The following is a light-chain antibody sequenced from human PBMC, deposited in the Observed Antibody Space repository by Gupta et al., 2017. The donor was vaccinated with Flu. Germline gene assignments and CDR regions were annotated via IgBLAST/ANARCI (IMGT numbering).Light chain of an antibody. J-gene: IGKJ4*01. V-gene: IGKV3-11*01. CDR3: QQRNKWPFT. CDR1: QSISIY. Sequence: PTNMHGSPGERVTLSCRASQSISIYLAWYQQKPGQAPRLLIYDTCNRANGLPARFSGSGYGTDFTLTISSREPEDFAVYYCQQRNKWPFTFGRGTXVDIK. CDR2: DTC.